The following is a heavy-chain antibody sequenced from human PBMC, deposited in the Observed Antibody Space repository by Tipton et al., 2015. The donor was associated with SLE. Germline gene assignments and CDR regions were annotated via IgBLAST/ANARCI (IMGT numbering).Heavy chain of an antibody. D-gene: IGHD3-22*01. J-gene: IGHJ3*02. CDR3: AKDSSGYYSAFDI. Sequence: RSLRLSCAASGFTFDDYAMHWVRQAPGKGLEWVSGISWNSGSIGYADSVKGRFTTSRDNAKNSLYLQMNSLRAGDTALYYCAKDSSGYYSAFDIWGQGTMVTVSS. V-gene: IGHV3-9*01. CDR1: GFTFDDYA. CDR2: ISWNSGSI.